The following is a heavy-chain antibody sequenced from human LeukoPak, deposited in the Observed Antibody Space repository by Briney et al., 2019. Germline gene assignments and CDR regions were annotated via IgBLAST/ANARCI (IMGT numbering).Heavy chain of an antibody. V-gene: IGHV1-2*02. CDR2: INPKSGGT. CDR3: ATSGGTSGPELDC. CDR1: GYTFTGYY. J-gene: IGHJ4*02. Sequence: ASVKVSCKASGYTFTGYYMHWVRQAPGQGLEWMGWINPKSGGTNYAQKFQGRVTMTRDTSIGTAYMELSRMTSDDTAVYYCATSGGTSGPELDCWGQGTLVTVSS. D-gene: IGHD3-3*01.